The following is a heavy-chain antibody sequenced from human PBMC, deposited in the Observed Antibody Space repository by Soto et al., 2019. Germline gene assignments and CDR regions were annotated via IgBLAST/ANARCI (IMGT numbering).Heavy chain of an antibody. CDR2: IIPIFGTA. CDR1: GGTFSSYA. CDR3: ARERKDGPRDY. J-gene: IGHJ4*02. V-gene: IGHV1-69*12. Sequence: QVQLVQSGAEVKKPGSSVKVSCKASGGTFSSYAISWVRQAPGQGLEWMGGIIPIFGTANYAQKFQGRVTMTADETTSTAYMGLSSLRSEDTAVYYCARERKDGPRDYWGQGALVTVSS.